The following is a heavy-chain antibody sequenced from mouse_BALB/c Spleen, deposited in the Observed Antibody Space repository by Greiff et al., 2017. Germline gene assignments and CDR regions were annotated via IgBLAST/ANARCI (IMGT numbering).Heavy chain of an antibody. CDR2: IWGDGST. D-gene: IGHD2-4*01. Sequence: QVQLKESGPGLVAPSQSLSITCTVSGFSLTGYGVNWVRQPPGKGLEWLGMIWGDGSTDYNSALKSRLSISKDNSKSQVFLQMNSLQTDDTARYYGARVDDNEDYAMDYGGQGTPVTVSA. J-gene: IGHJ4*01. CDR3: ARVDDNEDYAMDY. CDR1: GFSLTGYG. V-gene: IGHV2-6-7*01.